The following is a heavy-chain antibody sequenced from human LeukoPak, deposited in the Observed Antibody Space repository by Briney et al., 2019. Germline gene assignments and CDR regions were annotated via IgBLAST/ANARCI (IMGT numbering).Heavy chain of an antibody. CDR3: ARDPRDSGSYWGGFDY. D-gene: IGHD1-26*01. CDR2: MNPNSGNT. Sequence: ASVKVSCKASGYTFTGYYMHWVRQAPGQGLEWMGWMNPNSGNTGYAQKFQGRVTITRNTSISTAYMELSSLRSEDMAVYYCARDPRDSGSYWGGFDYWGQGTLVTVSS. V-gene: IGHV1-8*03. J-gene: IGHJ4*02. CDR1: GYTFTGYY.